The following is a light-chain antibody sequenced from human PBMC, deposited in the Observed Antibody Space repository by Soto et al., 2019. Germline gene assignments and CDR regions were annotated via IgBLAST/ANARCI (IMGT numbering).Light chain of an antibody. CDR3: SSYTNSAKV. J-gene: IGLJ1*01. V-gene: IGLV2-14*01. Sequence: QSALTQPASVSGSPGESITISCTGTSNDIGGYNYVSWYQQDPGKAPKLMIFEVSNRPSGVSNRFSGSKSGNTASLTISGLQAEDEADYYCSSYTNSAKVFGTGTKLTVL. CDR1: SNDIGGYNY. CDR2: EVS.